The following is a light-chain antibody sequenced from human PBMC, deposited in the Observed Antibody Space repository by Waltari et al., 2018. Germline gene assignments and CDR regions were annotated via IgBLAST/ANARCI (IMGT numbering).Light chain of an antibody. CDR2: GET. Sequence: EIVLTQSPGTLSLSPGDRATLSCRASQSVHSRYLAWYQQKPGQAPRLLISGETSGAIGIPDRFSGSGSGTDFTLTISRLEPEDFAVYYCHQYGTSPWTFGRGTKVEIK. J-gene: IGKJ1*01. CDR1: QSVHSRY. V-gene: IGKV3-20*01. CDR3: HQYGTSPWT.